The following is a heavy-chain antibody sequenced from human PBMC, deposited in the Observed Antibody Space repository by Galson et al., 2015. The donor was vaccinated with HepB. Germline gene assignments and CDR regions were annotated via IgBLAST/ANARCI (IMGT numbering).Heavy chain of an antibody. J-gene: IGHJ4*02. CDR1: GFTFSSYA. CDR2: ISYDGSTK. Sequence: SLRLSCAASGFTFSSYAMHWVRQAPGKGLEWVAVISYDGSTKYYADSVKGRFTISRDNSKNTLYLQMNSLRAEDTAVYYCAREYNWNAHFDYGGQGTLVTVSS. V-gene: IGHV3-30-3*01. CDR3: AREYNWNAHFDY. D-gene: IGHD1-1*01.